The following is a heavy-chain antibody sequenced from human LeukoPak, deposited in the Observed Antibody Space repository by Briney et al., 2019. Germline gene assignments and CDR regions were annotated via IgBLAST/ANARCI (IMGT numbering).Heavy chain of an antibody. CDR3: VKGMATVAVYAFDI. V-gene: IGHV3-72*01. Sequence: GGPLRLSRAASGFTFSDHYMAWVRQAPGKGLEWVGRTRNKANTYTTEYAASVKGRFTISRDDSKTSLYLQMKSLKTEDTAVYYCVKGMATVAVYAFDIWGQGTMVTVSS. CDR2: TRNKANTYTT. D-gene: IGHD4-23*01. J-gene: IGHJ3*02. CDR1: GFTFSDHY.